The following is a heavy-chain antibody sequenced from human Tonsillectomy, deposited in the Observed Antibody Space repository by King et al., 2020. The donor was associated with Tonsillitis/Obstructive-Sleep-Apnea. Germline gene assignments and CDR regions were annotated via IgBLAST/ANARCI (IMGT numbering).Heavy chain of an antibody. CDR3: ARDPTVVVLAATPYFDY. CDR1: GFTFSSYS. Sequence: VQLVESGGGLVKPGGSLRLSCAASGFTFSSYSMNWVRQAPGKGLEWVSSISSSGSYIHYADSVKGRFTISRDNAKNSLYLQMNSLRADETAVYYCARDPTVVVLAATPYFDYWGQGTLVTVSS. CDR2: ISSSGSYI. D-gene: IGHD2-15*01. V-gene: IGHV3-21*01. J-gene: IGHJ4*02.